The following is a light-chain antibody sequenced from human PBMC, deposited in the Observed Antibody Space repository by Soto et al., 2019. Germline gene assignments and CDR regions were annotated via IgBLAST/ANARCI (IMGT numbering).Light chain of an antibody. CDR3: QQFYTWPVT. CDR2: GAS. CDR1: QNVYTN. V-gene: IGKV3-15*01. J-gene: IGKJ4*01. Sequence: IVMTQSPATLSVSPGERVTFSCRASQNVYTNLAWYQHKPGQAPRLLIPGASTGATGIPARFSGSGSGTEFTLTINSLQSEDFAVYYCQQFYTWPVTFGGGTKVEIK.